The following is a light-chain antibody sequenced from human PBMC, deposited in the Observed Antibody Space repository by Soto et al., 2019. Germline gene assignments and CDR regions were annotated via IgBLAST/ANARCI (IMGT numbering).Light chain of an antibody. CDR3: QQYDSSPLT. J-gene: IGKJ4*01. CDR2: GAS. Sequence: EIVLTQSPGTLSLSPGERATLSCRASQSVSSNFLAWYQQKPGQAPRLLIYGASSRATGIPDRFSDSGSGTDFTLTISRLEPEDVAVYYCQQYDSSPLTFGGGTKVEIK. V-gene: IGKV3-20*01. CDR1: QSVSSNF.